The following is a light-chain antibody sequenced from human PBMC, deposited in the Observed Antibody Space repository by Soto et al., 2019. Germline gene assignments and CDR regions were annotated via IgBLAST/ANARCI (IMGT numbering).Light chain of an antibody. CDR1: QSVSNNY. CDR2: DAS. CDR3: HQYGGSLPYT. J-gene: IGKJ2*01. Sequence: EIVLTQSPGTLSLSPGERATLSYRASQSVSNNYLAWYQHKPGQAPRRLMSDASSRDTGIPDRFSGSGSGTDFTLTISRLEPEDFAVYYCHQYGGSLPYTFGQGTKLEIK. V-gene: IGKV3-20*01.